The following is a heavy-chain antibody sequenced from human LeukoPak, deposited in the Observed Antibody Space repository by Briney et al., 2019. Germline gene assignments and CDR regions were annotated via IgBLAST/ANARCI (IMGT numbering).Heavy chain of an antibody. J-gene: IGHJ5*02. V-gene: IGHV1-46*01. CDR1: GYTFTSYY. CDR2: INPSGGST. CDR3: ARSTTMVRGETGFDP. D-gene: IGHD3-10*01. Sequence: ASVKVSCKASGYTFTSYYMHWVRRAPGQGLEWMGIINPSGGSTSYAQKFQGRVTMTRDMSTSTVYMELSSLRSEDTAVYYCARSTTMVRGETGFDPWGQGTLVTVSS.